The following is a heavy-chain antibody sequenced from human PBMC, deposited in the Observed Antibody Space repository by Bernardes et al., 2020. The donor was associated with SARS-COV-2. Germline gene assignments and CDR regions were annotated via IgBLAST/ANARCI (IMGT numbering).Heavy chain of an antibody. V-gene: IGHV4-61*01. CDR3: TNVAAFTDY. D-gene: IGHD6-13*01. Sequence: SETLSLTCPVSGGSVSSGSYYCSWLRHPPGTGLEWIGYIYYSGSTNYNPSPKSRVTISVDTSKNQFSLKLSSVTAADTAIYYCTNVAAFTDYWGQGTLVTVSS. CDR2: IYYSGST. J-gene: IGHJ4*02. CDR1: GGSVSSGSYY.